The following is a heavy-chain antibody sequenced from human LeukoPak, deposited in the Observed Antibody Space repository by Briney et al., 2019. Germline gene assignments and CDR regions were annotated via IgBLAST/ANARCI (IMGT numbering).Heavy chain of an antibody. J-gene: IGHJ5*02. Sequence: SETLSLTCTVSGGSISSYYWSWIRQPAGKGLEWIGRIYTSGSTNHNPSLKSRVTMSVDTSKNQFSLKLSSVTAADTAVYYCARVRAPPSVGYCSSTSCHTNWFDPWGQGTLVTVSS. D-gene: IGHD2-2*02. CDR2: IYTSGST. CDR1: GGSISSYY. V-gene: IGHV4-4*07. CDR3: ARVRAPPSVGYCSSTSCHTNWFDP.